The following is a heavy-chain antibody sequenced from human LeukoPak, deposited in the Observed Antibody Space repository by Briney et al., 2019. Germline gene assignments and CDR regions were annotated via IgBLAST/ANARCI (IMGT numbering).Heavy chain of an antibody. V-gene: IGHV3-64*01. D-gene: IGHD2-15*01. CDR3: ARSDCSGGSCYSPFDY. J-gene: IGHJ4*02. Sequence: GGSLRLSCAASGFTFSSYAMHWVRQAPGKGLEHVSAISSNGGSTYYANSVKGRFTISRDNSKNTLYLQMGSLRAEDMAVYYCARSDCSGGSCYSPFDYWGQGTLVTVSS. CDR2: ISSNGGST. CDR1: GFTFSSYA.